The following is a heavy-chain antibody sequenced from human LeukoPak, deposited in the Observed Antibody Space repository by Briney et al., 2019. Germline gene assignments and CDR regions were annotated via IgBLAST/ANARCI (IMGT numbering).Heavy chain of an antibody. J-gene: IGHJ6*03. Sequence: SETLSLTCTVSGGSISSYYWSWIRQPPGKGLEWIGYFYTSGSTNYNPSLKSRVTISVDTSKNQFSLKLSSVTAADTAVYYCARHSYYYYYMDVWGKGTTVTVSS. CDR1: GGSISSYY. V-gene: IGHV4-4*09. CDR3: ARHSYYYYYMDV. CDR2: FYTSGST.